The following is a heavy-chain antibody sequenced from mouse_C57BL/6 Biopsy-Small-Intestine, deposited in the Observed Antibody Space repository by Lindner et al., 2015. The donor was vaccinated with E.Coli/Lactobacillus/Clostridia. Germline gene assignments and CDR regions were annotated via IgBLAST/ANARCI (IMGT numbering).Heavy chain of an antibody. CDR1: GYTFTSYY. D-gene: IGHD3-3*01. Sequence: SVKVSCKASGYTFTSYYMYWVRQAPGQGLEWMGIINPSGGRTSYAQKFQGRVTMTRDAITSTVYMELSSLRSEDTAVYYCARTEVLVAGFLDYWGQETLVTVSS. CDR2: INPSGGRT. J-gene: IGHJ4*01. CDR3: ARTEVLVAGFLDY. V-gene: IGHV1-53*01.